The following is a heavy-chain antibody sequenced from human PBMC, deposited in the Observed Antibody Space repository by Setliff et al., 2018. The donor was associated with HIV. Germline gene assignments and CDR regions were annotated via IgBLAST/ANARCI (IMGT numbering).Heavy chain of an antibody. V-gene: IGHV1-69*10. Sequence: SVQVSCQASGGTFSRYVISWVRPAPGQGPAWMGGISPMYGVTNYAQKFLGRLTLSLDTSNNQFSLKLTSVAAADTAIYYCARVVYDSAGLFATAGPLYLDLWGRGTLVTVSS. D-gene: IGHD3-22*01. CDR2: ISPMYGVT. J-gene: IGHJ2*01. CDR3: ARVVYDSAGLFATAGPLYLDL. CDR1: GGTFSRYV.